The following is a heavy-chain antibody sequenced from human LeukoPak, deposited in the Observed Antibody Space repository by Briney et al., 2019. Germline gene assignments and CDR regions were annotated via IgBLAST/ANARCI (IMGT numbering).Heavy chain of an antibody. CDR1: GITLSNYG. J-gene: IGHJ4*02. CDR2: MSGGGGST. D-gene: IGHD3-22*01. V-gene: IGHV3-23*01. CDR3: AKRGVVIRVILVGFHKEAYYFDS. Sequence: GGSLRLSCVVSGITLSNYGMSWVRQAPGKGLEWVAGMSGGGGSTNSADSVKGRFTISRDNPKNTLYLQMNSLRAEDTAVYFCAKRGVVIRVILVGFHKEAYYFDSWGQGALVTVSS.